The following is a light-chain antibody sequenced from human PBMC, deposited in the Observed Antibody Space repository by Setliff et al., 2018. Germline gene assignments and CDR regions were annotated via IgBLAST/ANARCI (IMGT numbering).Light chain of an antibody. CDR1: SSDVGGYNY. J-gene: IGLJ1*01. Sequence: QSALTQPPSASGSPGQSVTISCTGTSSDVGGYNYVSWYQQHPGKAPKLMIYEVSKRPSGVPDRFPGSKSGNTASLTVSGLQAEDEADYYCSSYAGSNTPDVFGTGTKVTVL. CDR3: SSYAGSNTPDV. V-gene: IGLV2-8*01. CDR2: EVS.